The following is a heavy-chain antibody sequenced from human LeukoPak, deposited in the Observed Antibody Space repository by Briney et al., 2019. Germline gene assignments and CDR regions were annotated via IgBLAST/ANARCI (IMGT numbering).Heavy chain of an antibody. J-gene: IGHJ4*02. CDR2: MYNTGST. CDR3: AKLLYSSGCYYFDC. V-gene: IGHV4-59*08. Sequence: PSETLSLTCTVSGGSISRDYWSWIRQPPGKGLEWIGYMYNTGSTNYNPSLKSRVTISVDTSKNQFSLKLSSVTAADTAVYYCAKLLYSSGCYYFDCWGQGTLVTVSS. D-gene: IGHD6-19*01. CDR1: GGSISRDY.